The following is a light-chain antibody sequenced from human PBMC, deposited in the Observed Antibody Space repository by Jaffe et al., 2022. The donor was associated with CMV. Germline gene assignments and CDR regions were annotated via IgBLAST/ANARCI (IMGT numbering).Light chain of an antibody. J-gene: IGKJ3*01. Sequence: DIQMTQSPPTLSASVGDRVTITCRASQSISSWLAWYQQKPGKAPKLLIYKASNLESGVPSRFSGSGSGTEFTLTISSLQPDDFATYYCQQYSSYADFGPGTKVDIK. CDR3: QQYSSYAD. CDR1: QSISSW. CDR2: KAS. V-gene: IGKV1-5*03.